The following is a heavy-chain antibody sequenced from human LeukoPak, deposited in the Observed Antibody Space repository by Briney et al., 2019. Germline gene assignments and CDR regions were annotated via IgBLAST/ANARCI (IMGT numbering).Heavy chain of an antibody. CDR1: GYSFTSYW. D-gene: IGHD3-3*01. CDR3: ARRIRRNDFWSGYYPYYFDY. V-gene: IGHV5-51*01. CDR2: IYPGDSDT. Sequence: GESLKISCKGSGYSFTSYWIGWVRQMPGKGLEWMGIIYPGDSDTRYSPSFQGQVTISADKSISTAYLPWSSLKASDTAMYYCARRIRRNDFWSGYYPYYFDYWGQGTLVTVSS. J-gene: IGHJ4*02.